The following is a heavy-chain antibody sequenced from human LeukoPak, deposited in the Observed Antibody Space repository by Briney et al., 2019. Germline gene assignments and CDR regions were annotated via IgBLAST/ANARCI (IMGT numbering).Heavy chain of an antibody. CDR3: AVSSPKPLYSSGWYTFGDFDY. V-gene: IGHV1-46*01. D-gene: IGHD6-19*01. J-gene: IGHJ4*02. Sequence: ASVKVSCKASGGAFSSYTINWLRQAPGQGLEWMGIINPSGGSTSYAQKFQGRVTMTRDTSTSTVYMELSSLRSEDTAVYYCAVSSPKPLYSSGWYTFGDFDYWGQGTLVTVSS. CDR2: INPSGGST. CDR1: GGAFSSYT.